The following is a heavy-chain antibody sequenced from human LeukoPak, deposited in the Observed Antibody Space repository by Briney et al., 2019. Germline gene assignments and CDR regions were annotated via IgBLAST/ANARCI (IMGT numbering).Heavy chain of an antibody. D-gene: IGHD4-17*01. CDR3: ARFNGDYVFDYFDY. Sequence: PSETLSLTCTVSGGSISSYYWSWIRQPPGKGLEWIGYIYYSGSTNYNPSLKSRVTISVDTSKNQFSLKLSSVTAADTAVYYCARFNGDYVFDYFDYWGQGTLVTVSS. CDR1: GGSISSYY. CDR2: IYYSGST. V-gene: IGHV4-59*12. J-gene: IGHJ4*02.